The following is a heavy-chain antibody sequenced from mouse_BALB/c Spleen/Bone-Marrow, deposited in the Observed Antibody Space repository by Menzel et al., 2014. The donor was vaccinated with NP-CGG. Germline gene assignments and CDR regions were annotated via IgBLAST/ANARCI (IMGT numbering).Heavy chain of an antibody. CDR3: ARQGYPYFDY. J-gene: IGHJ2*01. CDR2: INSNGGST. CDR1: GFTFXSYY. D-gene: IGHD2-14*01. Sequence: EVHLVESGGGLVKLGGSLKLSCAASGFTFXSYYMSWVRQTPEKRLELVAAINSNGGSTYYPDTVKGRFTISRDNAKNTLYLQMSSLKSEDTALYYCARQGYPYFDYWGQGTTLTVSS. V-gene: IGHV5-6-2*01.